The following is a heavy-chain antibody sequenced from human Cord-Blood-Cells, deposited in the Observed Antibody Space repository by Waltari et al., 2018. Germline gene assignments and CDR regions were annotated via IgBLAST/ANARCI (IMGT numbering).Heavy chain of an antibody. CDR2: ISGSGGST. Sequence: EVQLLESGGGLVQPGGALRLSCAASVFTFISSAMIGVRPAPGKGVEWVSAISGSGGSTYYADSVKGRFTISRDNSKNTLYLQMNSLRAEDTAVYYCAKDQLLNVNDAFDIWGQGTMVTVSS. J-gene: IGHJ3*02. CDR3: AKDQLLNVNDAFDI. V-gene: IGHV3-23*01. D-gene: IGHD2-2*01. CDR1: VFTFISSA.